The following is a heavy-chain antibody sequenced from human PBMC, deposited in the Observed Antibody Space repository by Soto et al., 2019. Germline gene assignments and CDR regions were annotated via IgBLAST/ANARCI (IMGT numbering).Heavy chain of an antibody. V-gene: IGHV1-69*12. CDR1: GGTFSSYA. CDR2: IIPIFGTA. J-gene: IGHJ5*02. D-gene: IGHD3-3*01. CDR3: ARVAKYDLWSGSSWFDP. Sequence: QVQLVQSGAEVKKPGSSVKVSCKASGGTFSSYAISWVRQAPGQGLEWMGGIIPIFGTANYAQKFQGRVRFSADESTSTAYMELSSLRSEDTAVYYCARVAKYDLWSGSSWFDPWGQGTLVTVSS.